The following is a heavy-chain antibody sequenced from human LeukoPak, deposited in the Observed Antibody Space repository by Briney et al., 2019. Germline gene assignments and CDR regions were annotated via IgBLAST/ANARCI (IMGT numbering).Heavy chain of an antibody. D-gene: IGHD1-26*01. CDR2: TYYKSKWYN. CDR1: GDSVSSNSAT. J-gene: IGHJ4*02. Sequence: SQTLSLTCAISGDSVSSNSATWNWIRQSPSRGLEWLGRTYYKSKWYNDYAVSVKSRITINSDKSKNQFSLQLNSVTPEDTAVYYCVSGGYYFDYWGQGTLVTVSS. CDR3: VSGGYYFDY. V-gene: IGHV6-1*01.